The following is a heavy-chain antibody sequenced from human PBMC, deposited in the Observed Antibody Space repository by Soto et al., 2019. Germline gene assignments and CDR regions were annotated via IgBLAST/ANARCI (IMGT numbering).Heavy chain of an antibody. CDR1: GGSFSGYY. CDR2: INHSGST. J-gene: IGHJ4*02. CDR3: ARGGGSPYHDQEFDY. V-gene: IGHV4-34*01. D-gene: IGHD2-2*01. Sequence: SETLSLTCAVYGGSFSGYYWSWIRKPPGKGLEWIGEINHSGSTNYNPSLKSRVTISVDTSKNQFSLKLSSVTAADTAVYYCARGGGSPYHDQEFDYWGQGILVTVS.